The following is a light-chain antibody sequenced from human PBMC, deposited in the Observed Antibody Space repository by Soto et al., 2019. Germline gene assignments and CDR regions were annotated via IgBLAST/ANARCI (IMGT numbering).Light chain of an antibody. V-gene: IGKV1-39*01. CDR1: QTISTS. Sequence: IQMTQSPSSLSASVGDRVTITCRASQTISTSLNWYQQKPGKAPKLLIYAASILQSGVPSRLSGSGSGILFTLTISSLQPEDFVTYYCQQSFSSPWTFGQGTKVDIK. J-gene: IGKJ1*01. CDR2: AAS. CDR3: QQSFSSPWT.